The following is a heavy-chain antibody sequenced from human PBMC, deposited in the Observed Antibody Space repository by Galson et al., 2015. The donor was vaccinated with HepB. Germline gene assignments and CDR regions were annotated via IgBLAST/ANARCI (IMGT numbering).Heavy chain of an antibody. Sequence: QSGAEVKKPGESLKISCKGSGYSFPTYWIGWVRQMPGKGLEWMGIIYPGDSDTRYSPSFQGQVTISADKSISTAYLQWSSLKASDTAMYYCAKGDPGYSSGWYFDYWGQGTLVTVSS. CDR1: GYSFPTYW. D-gene: IGHD6-19*01. CDR2: IYPGDSDT. J-gene: IGHJ4*02. CDR3: AKGDPGYSSGWYFDY. V-gene: IGHV5-51*01.